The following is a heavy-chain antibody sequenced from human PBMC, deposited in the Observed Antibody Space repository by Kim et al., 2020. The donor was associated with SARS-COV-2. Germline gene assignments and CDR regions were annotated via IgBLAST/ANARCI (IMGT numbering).Heavy chain of an antibody. V-gene: IGHV1-3*01. CDR3: AREGYSSSWYSFDY. J-gene: IGHJ4*02. Sequence: SRRLQGRVTITRGTSASRDYMELGSLRSEDTAVYYCAREGYSSSWYSFDYWGQGTLVTVSS. D-gene: IGHD6-13*01.